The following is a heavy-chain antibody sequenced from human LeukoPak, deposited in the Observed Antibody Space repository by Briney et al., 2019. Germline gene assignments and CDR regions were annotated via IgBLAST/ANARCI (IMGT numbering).Heavy chain of an antibody. D-gene: IGHD3-22*01. CDR3: ARPHYYDSSGYLFDY. V-gene: IGHV3-21*01. J-gene: IGHJ4*02. CDR2: ISSSSSYI. CDR1: GFTFSSYS. Sequence: GGSLRLSCAASGFTFSSYSMNWVRQAPGKGLEWVSSISSSSSYIYYADSVKGRFTISRDNAKNSLYLQMNSLRAEDTAVYYCARPHYYDSSGYLFDYWGQGTLVTVSS.